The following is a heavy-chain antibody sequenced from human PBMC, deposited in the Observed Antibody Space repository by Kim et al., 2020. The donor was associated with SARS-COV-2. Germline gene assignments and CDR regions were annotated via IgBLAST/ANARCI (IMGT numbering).Heavy chain of an antibody. CDR1: GFTFSSYG. V-gene: IGHV3-30*03. D-gene: IGHD3-22*01. Sequence: GGSLRLSCAASGFTFSSYGMHWVRQAPGKGLEWVAVISYDGSNKYYADSVKGRFTISRDNSKNTLYLQMNSLRAEDTAVYYCATNYYDSSGYLGDAFDIWGQGTMVTVSS. CDR2: ISYDGSNK. J-gene: IGHJ3*02. CDR3: ATNYYDSSGYLGDAFDI.